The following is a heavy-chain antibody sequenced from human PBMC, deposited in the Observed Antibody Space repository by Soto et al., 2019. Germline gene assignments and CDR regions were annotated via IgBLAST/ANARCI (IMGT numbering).Heavy chain of an antibody. CDR1: GYRFTSSW. CDR3: RTGATNSFDS. D-gene: IGHD1-1*01. Sequence: GESLKISCQGSGYRFTSSWIGWVRQMPGKGLEWLGSVYPSGSDVSYSPSFEGRVTISAANSINTAYLHLLNLKASDTAIYYCRTGATNSFDSWGQGTRVTVSS. J-gene: IGHJ4*02. V-gene: IGHV5-51*01. CDR2: VYPSGSDV.